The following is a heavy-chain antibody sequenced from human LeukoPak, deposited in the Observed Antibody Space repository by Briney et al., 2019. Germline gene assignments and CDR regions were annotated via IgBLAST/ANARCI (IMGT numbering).Heavy chain of an antibody. CDR1: GYTFTSYD. D-gene: IGHD3-16*02. V-gene: IGHV1-8*01. CDR3: ARAISLVRAYDYVWGSYRRKYYFDY. CDR2: MNPNSGNT. Sequence: ASVKVSCEASGYTFTSYDINWVRQATGQGLEWMGWMNPNSGNTGYAQKFQGRVTMTRNTSISTAYMELSSLRSEDTAVYYCARAISLVRAYDYVWGSYRRKYYFDYWGQGTLVTVSS. J-gene: IGHJ4*02.